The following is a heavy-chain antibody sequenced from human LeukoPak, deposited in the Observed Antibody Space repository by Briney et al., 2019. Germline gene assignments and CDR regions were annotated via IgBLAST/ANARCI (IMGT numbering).Heavy chain of an antibody. J-gene: IGHJ4*02. V-gene: IGHV3-23*02. CDR3: AKGSYYDILTGYYLDY. CDR2: ISGSGGST. D-gene: IGHD3-9*01. Sequence: PGCSLTLPCAASGFTFSNHAMSWVRQAPGKGLEWVSAISGSGGSTYYGYSVKGRFTISRDNSKNTLYLQMNSLRAEDTAVYYCAKGSYYDILTGYYLDYWGQGTLVRVSS. CDR1: GFTFSNHA.